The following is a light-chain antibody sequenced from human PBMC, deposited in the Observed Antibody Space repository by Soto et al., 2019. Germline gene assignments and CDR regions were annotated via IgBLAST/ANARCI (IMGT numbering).Light chain of an antibody. J-gene: IGKJ1*01. Sequence: EIVMTQSPASLSVSPGERATLSCRASQSMGSNLAWYQLRPGQAPRVLIYASSTRATGVPARFSGSGSGTEFTLTISSLQSEDFAVYYCQQYNVWPGWTFGQGTKVDI. CDR2: ASS. CDR3: QQYNVWPGWT. V-gene: IGKV3-15*01. CDR1: QSMGSN.